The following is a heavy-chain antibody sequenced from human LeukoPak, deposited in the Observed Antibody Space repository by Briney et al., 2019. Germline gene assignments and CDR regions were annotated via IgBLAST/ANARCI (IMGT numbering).Heavy chain of an antibody. Sequence: PWETLSLTCTVSGGSISSYYWSWIRQPPGKGLDWIGYIYTSGSTNYNPSLKSRVTISVDTSKNQSSLKLSSVTAADTAVYYCARGYSSGWYWDYWGQGTLVTVSS. J-gene: IGHJ4*02. CDR1: GGSISSYY. CDR2: IYTSGST. V-gene: IGHV4-4*09. D-gene: IGHD6-19*01. CDR3: ARGYSSGWYWDY.